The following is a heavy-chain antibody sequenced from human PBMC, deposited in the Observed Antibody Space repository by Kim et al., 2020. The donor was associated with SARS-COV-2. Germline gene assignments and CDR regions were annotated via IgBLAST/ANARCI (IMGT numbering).Heavy chain of an antibody. Sequence: ASVKVSCKASGYTFTSYDINWVRQATGHGLEWMGWMNPNSGNTGYAQKFQGRVTMTRNTSISTAYMELSSLGSEDTAVYYCARTRNDYGDYAFDYWGQGTLVTVSS. D-gene: IGHD4-17*01. CDR1: GYTFTSYD. CDR2: MNPNSGNT. J-gene: IGHJ4*02. CDR3: ARTRNDYGDYAFDY. V-gene: IGHV1-8*01.